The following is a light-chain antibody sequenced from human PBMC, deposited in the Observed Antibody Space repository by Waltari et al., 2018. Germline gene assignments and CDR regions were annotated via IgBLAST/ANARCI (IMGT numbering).Light chain of an antibody. CDR3: QSADSSSTQVV. V-gene: IGLV3-25*03. Sequence: YELTQPSSVSVSPGQTAQITCSGDALPKQFTPRYQQKPGQAPLMVMYKDNERPSGIPERFSGSISGTTVTLTISGVQVEDEADYYCQSADSSSTQVVFGGGTKLLVL. J-gene: IGLJ2*01. CDR1: ALPKQF. CDR2: KDN.